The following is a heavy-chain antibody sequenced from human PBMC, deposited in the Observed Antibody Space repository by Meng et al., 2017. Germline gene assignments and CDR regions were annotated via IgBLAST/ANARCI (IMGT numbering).Heavy chain of an antibody. Sequence: EWKRVGSGGGLVKPGGSLRLSCVASGLRFTDAWMSWVRQAPGKGLEWVGRIERKSDGGTIYYAAPVKGRFTISRDDSKNTLYLQMDSLINEDTAVYFCATGAAAADHWGQGTLVTVSS. CDR3: ATGAAAADH. CDR1: GLRFTDAW. J-gene: IGHJ4*02. V-gene: IGHV3-15*04. CDR2: IERKSDGGTI. D-gene: IGHD6-13*01.